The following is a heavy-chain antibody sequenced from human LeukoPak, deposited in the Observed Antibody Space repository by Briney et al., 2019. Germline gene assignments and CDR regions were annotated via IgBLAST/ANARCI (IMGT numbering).Heavy chain of an antibody. CDR2: IYYSGST. Sequence: SETLSLTCTVSGGSISSYYWSWIRQPPGKGLEWIGYIYYSGSTNYNPSLKSRVTISVDTSKNQFSLKLSSVTAADTAVYYCARAGSYDLGTVDYWGQGTLVTVSS. D-gene: IGHD5-12*01. V-gene: IGHV4-59*01. CDR3: ARAGSYDLGTVDY. CDR1: GGSISSYY. J-gene: IGHJ4*02.